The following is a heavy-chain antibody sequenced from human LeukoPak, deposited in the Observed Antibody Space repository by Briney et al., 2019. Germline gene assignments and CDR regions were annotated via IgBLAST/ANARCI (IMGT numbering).Heavy chain of an antibody. V-gene: IGHV3-20*04. J-gene: IGHJ5*02. CDR1: GFTFDDYG. CDR2: INWNGDST. D-gene: IGHD6-13*01. Sequence: RPGGSLRLSCAASGFTFDDYGMSWVRQAPGKGLEWVSNINWNGDSTGYADSVKGRFTISRDNGKNSLYLQMNSLRAEGTAVYYCARGMEQQNWFDPWGQGTLVTVSS. CDR3: ARGMEQQNWFDP.